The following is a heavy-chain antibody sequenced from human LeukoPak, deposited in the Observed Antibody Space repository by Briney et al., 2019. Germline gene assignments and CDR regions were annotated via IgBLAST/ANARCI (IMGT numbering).Heavy chain of an antibody. CDR1: GGTFSSYA. CDR2: IIPIFGTA. CDR3: ARGYSNLEDAFDI. D-gene: IGHD4-11*01. J-gene: IGHJ3*02. Sequence: ASVKVSCKASGGTFSSYAISWVRQAPGQGLERMGGIIPIFGTANYAQKFQGRVTITTDESTSTAYMELSSLRSEDTAVYYCARGYSNLEDAFDIWGQGTMVTVSS. V-gene: IGHV1-69*05.